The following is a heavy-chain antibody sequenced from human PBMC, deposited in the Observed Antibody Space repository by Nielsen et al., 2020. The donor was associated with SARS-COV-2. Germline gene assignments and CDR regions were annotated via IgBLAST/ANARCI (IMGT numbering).Heavy chain of an antibody. V-gene: IGHV3-33*01. CDR2: IWYDGSNK. J-gene: IGHJ5*02. Sequence: GESLKISCAASGFTFRNYGMHWVRQAPGKGLEWVAVIWYDGSNKYYADSVKGRFTISRDNSKNTLYLQMNSLRAEDTAVYYCARDGTFGDENFNWFDPWGQGILVTVSS. D-gene: IGHD4-17*01. CDR1: GFTFRNYG. CDR3: ARDGTFGDENFNWFDP.